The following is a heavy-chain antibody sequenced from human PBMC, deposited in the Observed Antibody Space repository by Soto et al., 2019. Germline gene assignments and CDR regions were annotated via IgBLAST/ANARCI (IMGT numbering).Heavy chain of an antibody. D-gene: IGHD2-15*01. V-gene: IGHV4-59*01. CDR3: ARARESSVVAARYYYYMDV. Sequence: SETLSLTCTVSGGSISSYYWGWIRQPPGKGLEWIGYIYYSGSTNYNPSLKSRVTISVDTSKNQFSLKLSSVTAADTAVYYCARARESSVVAARYYYYMDVWGKGTTVTVSS. CDR1: GGSISSYY. J-gene: IGHJ6*03. CDR2: IYYSGST.